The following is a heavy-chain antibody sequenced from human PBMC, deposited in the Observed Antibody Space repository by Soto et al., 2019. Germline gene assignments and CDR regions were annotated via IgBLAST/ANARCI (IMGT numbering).Heavy chain of an antibody. CDR3: AKEDRRAVACVVY. J-gene: IGHJ4*02. Sequence: GGSLRLSCAASGFTFSSYGMHWVRQAPGKGLEWVAVISYDGSNKYYADSVKGRFTISRDNSKNTLYLQMNSLRAEDTAVYYCAKEDRRAVACVVYWCQGTLVTVSS. CDR1: GFTFSSYG. D-gene: IGHD6-19*01. V-gene: IGHV3-30*18. CDR2: ISYDGSNK.